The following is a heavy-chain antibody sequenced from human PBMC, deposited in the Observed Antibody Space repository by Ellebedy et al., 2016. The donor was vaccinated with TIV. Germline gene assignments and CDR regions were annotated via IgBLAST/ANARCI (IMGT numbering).Heavy chain of an antibody. Sequence: GGSLRLSCAASGFTFSDSAIHWVRQAAGKGLEWVGRIGNKANTYATVYAASVKGRFTVSRDDSKNTAYLQMNSLKTEDTAVYYCTSYRAGSDAFDIWGQGTMVTVSS. CDR1: GFTFSDSA. V-gene: IGHV3-73*01. J-gene: IGHJ3*02. CDR2: IGNKANTYAT. CDR3: TSYRAGSDAFDI. D-gene: IGHD3-10*01.